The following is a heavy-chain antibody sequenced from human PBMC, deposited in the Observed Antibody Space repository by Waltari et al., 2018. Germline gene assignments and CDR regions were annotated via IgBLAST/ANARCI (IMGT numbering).Heavy chain of an antibody. CDR2: IYTSGST. V-gene: IGHV4-61*02. CDR3: ATGRGLTLDY. CDR1: GGSISSGSYY. Sequence: QVQLQESGPGLVKPSQTLSLTCTVSGGSISSGSYYWSWIRQPAGKGLEWIGRIYTSGSTNYNPSLKSRVTISVDTSKNQFSLKLSSVTAADTAVYYCATGRGLTLDYWGQGTLVTVSS. J-gene: IGHJ4*02.